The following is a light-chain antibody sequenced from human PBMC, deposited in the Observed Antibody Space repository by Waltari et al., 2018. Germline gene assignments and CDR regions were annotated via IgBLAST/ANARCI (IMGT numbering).Light chain of an antibody. Sequence: DIQMTQFPSTLSASVGDRLTITCRASQSVSSWLAWYQQKPGKAPKLLIYKASTLEGGVPSRFSGSGSGTEFTLTISSLQPDDFATYYCQQYNTYSTFGQGTKVDIK. V-gene: IGKV1-5*03. CDR3: QQYNTYST. J-gene: IGKJ1*01. CDR1: QSVSSW. CDR2: KAS.